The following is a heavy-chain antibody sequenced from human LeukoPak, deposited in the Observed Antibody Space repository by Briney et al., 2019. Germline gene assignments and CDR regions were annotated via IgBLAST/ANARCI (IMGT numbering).Heavy chain of an antibody. CDR2: IYYSGST. Sequence: SETLSLTCTVSGGSISSSSYYWGWIRQPPGEGLEWIGSIYYSGSTYYNPSLKSRVTISVDTSKNQFSLKLSSVTAADTAVYYCARPGGTDNYYYYMDVWGKGTTVTVSS. CDR3: ARPGGTDNYYYYMDV. D-gene: IGHD1-1*01. V-gene: IGHV4-39*01. CDR1: GGSISSSSYY. J-gene: IGHJ6*03.